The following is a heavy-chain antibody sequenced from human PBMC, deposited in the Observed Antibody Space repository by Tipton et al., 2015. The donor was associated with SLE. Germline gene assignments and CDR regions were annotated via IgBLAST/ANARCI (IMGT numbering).Heavy chain of an antibody. CDR3: ARPGLPRAFDI. CDR2: INHSGST. D-gene: IGHD2-15*01. J-gene: IGHJ3*02. V-gene: IGHV4-31*03. Sequence: TLSLTCTVSGGSISSGGYYWSWIRQHPGKGLEWIGEINHSGSTYYNPSLKSRVTISVDTSKNQFSLKLSSVTAADTAVYYCARPGLPRAFDIWGQGTMVTVSS. CDR1: GGSISSGGYY.